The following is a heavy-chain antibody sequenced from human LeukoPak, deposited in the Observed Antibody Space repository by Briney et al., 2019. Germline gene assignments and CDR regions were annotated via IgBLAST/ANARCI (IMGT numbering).Heavy chain of an antibody. V-gene: IGHV3-11*01. D-gene: IGHD4-17*01. CDR1: GFTFSDYY. J-gene: IGHJ6*02. CDR2: ISSSGSTI. CDR3: ARDQTPHGDYYYYYGMDV. Sequence: GGSLRLSCAASGFTFSDYYMSWIRQAPGKGLEWVSYISSSGSTIYYADSVKGRFTISRDNVKNSLYLQMNSLRAEDTAVYYCARDQTPHGDYYYYYGMDVWGQGTTVTVSS.